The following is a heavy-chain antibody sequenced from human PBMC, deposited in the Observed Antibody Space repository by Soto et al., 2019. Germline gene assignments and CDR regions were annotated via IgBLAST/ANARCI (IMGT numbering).Heavy chain of an antibody. V-gene: IGHV4-39*01. J-gene: IGHJ1*01. CDR3: ARGGYCSSTSCYSSIHFQH. Sequence: QLQLQESGPGLVKPSETLSLTCTVSGGSISSSNYYWGWIRQPPGKWLEWIGSIYYSETTYHNPSLMSRVTTSADTSKNQFSLKLSSVTAADTAVYYCARGGYCSSTSCYSSIHFQHWGQGTLVTVSS. D-gene: IGHD2-2*01. CDR1: GGSISSSNYY. CDR2: IYYSETT.